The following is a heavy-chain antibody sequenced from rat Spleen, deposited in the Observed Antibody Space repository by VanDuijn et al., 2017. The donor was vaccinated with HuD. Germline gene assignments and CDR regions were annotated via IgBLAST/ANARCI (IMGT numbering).Heavy chain of an antibody. D-gene: IGHD1-1*01. Sequence: QVQLKESGPGLVQPSQTLSLTCTVSGFSLMDYSVHWVRQPPGKGLEWMGRMKYDGDTYYNSALKSRLSISRDTSKSQVFLKMNSLQTEDTAIYYCTKGYSGNYFDYWGQGVMVTVSS. CDR3: TKGYSGNYFDY. CDR1: GFSLMDYS. J-gene: IGHJ2*01. V-gene: IGHV2S30*01. CDR2: MKYDGDT.